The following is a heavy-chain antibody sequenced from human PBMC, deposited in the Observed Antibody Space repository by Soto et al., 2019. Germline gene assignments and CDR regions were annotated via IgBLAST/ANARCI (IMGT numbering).Heavy chain of an antibody. CDR2: INPSGGST. Sequence: GASVKVSCKASGYTFTSYYMHWVRQAPGQGLEWMGIINPSGGSTSYAQKFQGRVTMTRDTSTSTVYMKLSSLRAENTAVYYCEVLDIVARSLRGEFSGLAVGGKGPAVPV. CDR1: GYTFTSYY. CDR3: EVLDIVARSLRGEFSGLAV. V-gene: IGHV1-46*01. J-gene: IGHJ6*04. D-gene: IGHD5-12*01.